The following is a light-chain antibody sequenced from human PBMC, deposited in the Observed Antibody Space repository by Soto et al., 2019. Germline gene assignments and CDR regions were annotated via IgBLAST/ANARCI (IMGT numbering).Light chain of an antibody. CDR1: SSDVGGYNY. CDR2: EVS. Sequence: QSVLTQPASVSGSPGQSITISCTGTSSDVGGYNYVSWYQQHPGKAPKLMIYEVSNRPSGVSNRFSGSKSGNTASLTTSGLQAEDEADYYCQSHASGLSGWVFGGGTKVTVL. V-gene: IGLV2-14*01. J-gene: IGLJ3*02. CDR3: QSHASGLSGWV.